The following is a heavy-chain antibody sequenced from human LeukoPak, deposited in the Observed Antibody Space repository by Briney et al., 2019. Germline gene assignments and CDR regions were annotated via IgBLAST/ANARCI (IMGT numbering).Heavy chain of an antibody. CDR2: INPNSGGT. CDR1: GYTFTGYY. V-gene: IGHV1-2*02. J-gene: IGHJ4*02. Sequence: GASVKVSCKASGYTFTGYYMHWVRQAPGQGLEWMGWINPNSGGTNYAQKLQGRVTMTTDTSTSTAYMELRSLRSDDTAVYYCARWGRVAGHFDYWGQGTLVTVSS. CDR3: ARWGRVAGHFDY. D-gene: IGHD6-19*01.